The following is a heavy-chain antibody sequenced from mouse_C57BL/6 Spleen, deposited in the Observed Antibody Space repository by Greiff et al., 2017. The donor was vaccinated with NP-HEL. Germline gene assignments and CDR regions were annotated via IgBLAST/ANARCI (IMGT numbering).Heavy chain of an antibody. Sequence: VQLKESGTVLARPGASVKMSCKTSGYTFTSYWMHWVKQRPGQGLEWIGAIYPGNSDTSYNQKFKGKAKLTAVTSASTAYMELSSLTNEDSAVYYCTSLIPITTVVATRYFDVWGTGTTVTVSS. CDR2: IYPGNSDT. CDR1: GYTFTSYW. V-gene: IGHV1-5*01. J-gene: IGHJ1*03. CDR3: TSLIPITTVVATRYFDV. D-gene: IGHD1-1*01.